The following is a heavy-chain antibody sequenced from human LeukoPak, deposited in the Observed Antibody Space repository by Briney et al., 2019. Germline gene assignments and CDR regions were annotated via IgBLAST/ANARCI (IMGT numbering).Heavy chain of an antibody. Sequence: SETLSLTCTVSGDSISSSSYYWGWIRQPPGKGLEWIGSIYYSGSTYYNPSLKSRVTISVDTSKNQFSLKLSSVTAADTAVYYCARLSMFSRDDYWGQGTLVTVSS. CDR1: GDSISSSSYY. CDR2: IYYSGST. D-gene: IGHD3-10*02. V-gene: IGHV4-39*01. CDR3: ARLSMFSRDDY. J-gene: IGHJ4*02.